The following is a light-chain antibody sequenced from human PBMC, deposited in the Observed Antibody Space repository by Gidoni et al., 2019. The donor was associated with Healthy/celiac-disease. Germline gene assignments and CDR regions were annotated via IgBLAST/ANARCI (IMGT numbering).Light chain of an antibody. J-gene: IGKJ1*01. CDR2: KAS. Sequence: DIHITQSPSTLSASVGERVTITCRASQSISSWLAWYQQKPGKAPKLLIYKASSLESGVPSRFSGSGSGTEFTLTISSLQPDDFATYYCQQYNSYAWTFGQGTKVEIK. CDR3: QQYNSYAWT. CDR1: QSISSW. V-gene: IGKV1-5*03.